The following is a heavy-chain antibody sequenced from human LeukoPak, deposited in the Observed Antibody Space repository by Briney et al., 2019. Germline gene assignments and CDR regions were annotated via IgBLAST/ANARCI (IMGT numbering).Heavy chain of an antibody. J-gene: IGHJ6*02. Sequence: GRSLRLSCAVSGFTFDDYALHWVRLLPVKGLEWVSSITWNSDRLRYADSVKGRFTISRDNAKNTLYLQLNSLRAEDTAVYYCARGNYHGMDVWGQGTTVTVSS. V-gene: IGHV3-9*01. D-gene: IGHD3-10*01. CDR3: ARGNYHGMDV. CDR1: GFTFDDYA. CDR2: ITWNSDRL.